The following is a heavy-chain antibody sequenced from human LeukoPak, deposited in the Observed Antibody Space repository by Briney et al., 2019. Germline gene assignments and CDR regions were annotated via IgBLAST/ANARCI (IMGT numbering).Heavy chain of an antibody. D-gene: IGHD6-19*01. Sequence: GGSLRLSCADSGFTFSSSEMNWVRQAPGKGLEWVSYIGGSGSPIYYADSVKGRFTISRDNSKNTLYLQMNSLRAEDTAVYYRARDLGAVAGNFDYWGQGTLVTVSS. V-gene: IGHV3-48*03. CDR2: IGGSGSPI. J-gene: IGHJ4*02. CDR1: GFTFSSSE. CDR3: ARDLGAVAGNFDY.